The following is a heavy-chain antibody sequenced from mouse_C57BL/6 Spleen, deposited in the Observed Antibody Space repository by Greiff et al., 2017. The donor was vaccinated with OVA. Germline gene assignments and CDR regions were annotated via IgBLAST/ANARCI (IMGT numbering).Heavy chain of an antibody. Sequence: EVKLVEPGAGLVKPGGSLKLSCAASGFTFSDYGMHWVRQAPGRGLEWVAYISSGSSTIYYADTVKGRFTISRDNAKNTRFLQMTSLRSEDTAMYYCATYGSSYAMDYWGQGTSVTVSS. J-gene: IGHJ4*01. V-gene: IGHV5-17*01. CDR3: ATYGSSYAMDY. CDR2: ISSGSSTI. CDR1: GFTFSDYG. D-gene: IGHD1-1*01.